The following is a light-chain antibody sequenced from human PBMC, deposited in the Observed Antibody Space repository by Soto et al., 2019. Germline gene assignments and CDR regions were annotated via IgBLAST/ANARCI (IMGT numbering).Light chain of an antibody. CDR3: QSYGGSSS. CDR2: RAS. Sequence: EMVLTQSPGTLSLSPGERATLSCRASQSVSSNYLAWYQQKPGQAPRLLMYRASSRATGIPDRFSGSGSGTDFTLTISRLEPEYFAVYFCQSYGGSSSFGGGTRVEIK. CDR1: QSVSSNY. V-gene: IGKV3-20*01. J-gene: IGKJ4*01.